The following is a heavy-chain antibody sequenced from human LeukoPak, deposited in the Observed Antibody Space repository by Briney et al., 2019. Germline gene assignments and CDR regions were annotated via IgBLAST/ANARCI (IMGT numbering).Heavy chain of an antibody. CDR3: ARDPSSFGARFDP. CDR2: IYYSGST. D-gene: IGHD3-10*01. J-gene: IGHJ5*02. CDR1: GGSISSSSYY. V-gene: IGHV4-39*07. Sequence: SETLSLTCTVSGGSISSSSYYWGWIRQPPGKGLEWIGSIYYSGSTYYNPSLKSRVTISVDTSKNQFSLKLSSVTAADTAVYYCARDPSSFGARFDPWGQGTLVAVSS.